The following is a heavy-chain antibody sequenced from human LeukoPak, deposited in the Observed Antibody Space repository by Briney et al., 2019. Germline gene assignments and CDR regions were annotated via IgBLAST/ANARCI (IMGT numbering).Heavy chain of an antibody. CDR1: GFTFSMYS. Sequence: GGSLRLSCAASGFTFSMYSMHWVRQAPGKGLEWVSAINSDGSSTYYADSVGGRFTISRDNSKNTLYLQMGSLITEDMAVYYCARVLAGYDYWGQGTLVTVSS. CDR2: INSDGSST. J-gene: IGHJ4*02. D-gene: IGHD2-15*01. V-gene: IGHV3-64*02. CDR3: ARVLAGYDY.